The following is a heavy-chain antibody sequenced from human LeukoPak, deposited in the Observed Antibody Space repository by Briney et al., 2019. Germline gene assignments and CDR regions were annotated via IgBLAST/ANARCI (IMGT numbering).Heavy chain of an antibody. V-gene: IGHV3-66*01. D-gene: IGHD3-22*01. CDR1: GFTVSSNY. CDR3: ARGLKPQYYYDSSGYGY. Sequence: PGGSLRLSCAASGFTVSSNYMSWVRQAPGKGLEWVSVIYSGGSTYYADSVKGRFTNSRDNSKNTLYLQMNSLRAEDTAVYYCARGLKPQYYYDSSGYGYWGQGTLVTVSS. CDR2: IYSGGST. J-gene: IGHJ4*02.